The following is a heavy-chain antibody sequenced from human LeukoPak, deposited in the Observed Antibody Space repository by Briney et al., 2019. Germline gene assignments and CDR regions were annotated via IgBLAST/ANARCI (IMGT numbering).Heavy chain of an antibody. Sequence: SETLSLTCAVYGGSFSGYYWSWIRQPPGKGLEWIGGINHSGSTNYNPSLKSRVTISVDTSKNQFSLKLSSVTAADTAVYYCACRRTFDIWGQGTMVTVSS. CDR2: INHSGST. J-gene: IGHJ3*02. V-gene: IGHV4-34*01. CDR1: GGSFSGYY. CDR3: ACRRTFDI.